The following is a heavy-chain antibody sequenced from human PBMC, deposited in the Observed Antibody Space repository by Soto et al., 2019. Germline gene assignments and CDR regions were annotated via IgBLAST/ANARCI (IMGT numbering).Heavy chain of an antibody. D-gene: IGHD3-22*01. J-gene: IGHJ3*02. CDR3: AAARRRYYDSSGSYDAFDI. Sequence: QMQLVQSGPEVKKPGTSVKVSCKASGFTFTSSAMQWVRPARGQRLEWIGWIVVGSGNTNYAQKFQERVTITRDMSTSTAYMELSSLRSEDTAVYYCAAARRRYYDSSGSYDAFDIWGQGTMVTVSS. CDR2: IVVGSGNT. V-gene: IGHV1-58*02. CDR1: GFTFTSSA.